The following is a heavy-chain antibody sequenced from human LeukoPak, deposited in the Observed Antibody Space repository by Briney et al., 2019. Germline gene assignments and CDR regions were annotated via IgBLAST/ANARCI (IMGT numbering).Heavy chain of an antibody. Sequence: SETLSLTCTVSGGSISSGDYYWSWIRQPPGKGLEWIGYIYYSGSTYYNPSLKSRVTISVDTSKNQFSLKLSSVTAAGTAVYYCAREITGTTFDYWGQGTLVTVSS. J-gene: IGHJ4*02. CDR1: GGSISSGDYY. V-gene: IGHV4-30-4*08. D-gene: IGHD1-20*01. CDR2: IYYSGST. CDR3: AREITGTTFDY.